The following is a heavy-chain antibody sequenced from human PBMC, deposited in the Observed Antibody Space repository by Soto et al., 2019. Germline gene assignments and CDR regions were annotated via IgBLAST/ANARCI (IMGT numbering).Heavy chain of an antibody. J-gene: IGHJ6*03. D-gene: IGHD2-2*01. CDR1: GFTFSSYW. V-gene: IGHV3-7*01. Sequence: GGSLRLSCAASGFTFSSYWMSWVRQAPGKGLEWVANIKQDRSEKYYVDSVKGRFTISRDNAKNSLYLQMNSLRAEDTAVYYCARVVNCSSTSCYVGILYYYYYYMDVWGKGTTVTVSS. CDR3: ARVVNCSSTSCYVGILYYYYYYMDV. CDR2: IKQDRSEK.